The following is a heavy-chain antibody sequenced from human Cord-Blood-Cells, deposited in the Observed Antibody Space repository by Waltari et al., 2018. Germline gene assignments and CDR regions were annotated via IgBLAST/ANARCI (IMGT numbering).Heavy chain of an antibody. D-gene: IGHD3-22*01. V-gene: IGHV1-69*12. Sequence: QVQLVQSGAEGKKPGSSVKVSCEASGGAFSSYAITWVRQAPAQGLEWMGGIIPIFGTANYAQKFQGRVTITADESTSTAYMELSSLRSEDTAVYYCARDRNDSSGYYYDAFDIWGQGTMVTVSS. CDR3: ARDRNDSSGYYYDAFDI. CDR2: IIPIFGTA. J-gene: IGHJ3*02. CDR1: GGAFSSYA.